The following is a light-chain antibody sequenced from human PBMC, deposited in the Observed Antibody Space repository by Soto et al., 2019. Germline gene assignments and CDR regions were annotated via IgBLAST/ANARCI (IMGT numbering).Light chain of an antibody. V-gene: IGKV1-27*01. J-gene: IGKJ3*01. CDR3: QKYNSGPFT. CDR2: GAS. CDR1: QGIFDY. Sequence: DIQMTQSPSSLSASVGDRVTITCRASQGIFDYVAWYQQKPGKVPKLLVFGASTLQSGVPSRFSGSGSGTDFTLTISSLQLDDVATYYCQKYNSGPFTFGPGTKVDIK.